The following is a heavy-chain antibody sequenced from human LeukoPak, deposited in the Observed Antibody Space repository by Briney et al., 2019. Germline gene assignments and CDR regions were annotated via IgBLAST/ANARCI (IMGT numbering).Heavy chain of an antibody. Sequence: ASVKVSCKASGYTFSNFPVSWVRQAPGQGLEWMGWISAFTGSSNFAEKLQGRVTMTTDTSTTTAYMELRSLRSGDTAVYYCARGGDGYRIDYWGQGTLVTVSS. V-gene: IGHV1-18*01. J-gene: IGHJ4*02. CDR3: ARGGDGYRIDY. CDR1: GYTFSNFP. CDR2: ISAFTGSS. D-gene: IGHD5-24*01.